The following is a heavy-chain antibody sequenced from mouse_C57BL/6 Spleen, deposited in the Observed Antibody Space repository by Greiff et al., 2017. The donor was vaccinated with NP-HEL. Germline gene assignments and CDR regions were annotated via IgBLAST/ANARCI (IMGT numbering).Heavy chain of an antibody. CDR3: TRNYDYDGYYAMDY. D-gene: IGHD2-4*01. V-gene: IGHV1-5*01. J-gene: IGHJ4*01. Sequence: VQLQQSGTVLARPGASVKMSCKTSGYTFTSYWMHWVKQRPGQGLEWIGAIYPGNSDTSYNQKFKGKAKLTAVTSASTAYMELSSLTNEDSAVYYCTRNYDYDGYYAMDYWGQGTSVTVSS. CDR2: IYPGNSDT. CDR1: GYTFTSYW.